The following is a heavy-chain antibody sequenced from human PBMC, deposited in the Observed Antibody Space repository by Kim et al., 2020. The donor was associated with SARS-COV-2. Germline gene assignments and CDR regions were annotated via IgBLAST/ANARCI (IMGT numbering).Heavy chain of an antibody. CDR1: GGSISSGSYY. CDR3: ARAPITMIVVVQAFDI. V-gene: IGHV4-31*03. Sequence: SETLSLTCTVSGGSISSGSYYWGWIRQHPGKGLEWIGYIYYSGSTYYNPSLKSRVTISVDTSKNQFSLKLSSVTAADTAVYYCARAPITMIVVVQAFDIWGQGTMVTVSS. CDR2: IYYSGST. D-gene: IGHD3-22*01. J-gene: IGHJ3*02.